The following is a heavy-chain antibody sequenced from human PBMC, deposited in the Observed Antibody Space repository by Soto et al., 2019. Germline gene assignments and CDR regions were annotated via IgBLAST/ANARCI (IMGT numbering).Heavy chain of an antibody. CDR1: GYTFTDYG. Sequence: QVQLVQSGAEIKKPGASVKVSCKASGYTFTDYGISWVRQAPGQGLEWMGWITAYNGHTRYAQKFQGRVTMTTDTSTSTVYMDLRSLTSDDTGTYYCAREWCSDTICYGVDYWGQGTLVTVSS. CDR3: AREWCSDTICYGVDY. D-gene: IGHD2-2*01. J-gene: IGHJ4*02. V-gene: IGHV1-18*01. CDR2: ITAYNGHT.